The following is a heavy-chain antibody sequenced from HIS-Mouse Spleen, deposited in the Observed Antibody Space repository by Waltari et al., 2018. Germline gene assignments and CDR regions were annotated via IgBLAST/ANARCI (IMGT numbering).Heavy chain of an antibody. J-gene: IGHJ4*02. V-gene: IGHV4-39*07. Sequence: QLQLQESGPGLVKPSETLSLTCTVSGCSICSSSCYRGWIRQPPGKGLEWVGSIYYSGSTYYNPSLKSRVTISVDTSKNQFSLKLSSVTAADTAVYYCARAYYYGSGSYYKGYFDYWGQGTLVTVSS. CDR1: GCSICSSSCY. CDR2: IYYSGST. CDR3: ARAYYYGSGSYYKGYFDY. D-gene: IGHD3-10*01.